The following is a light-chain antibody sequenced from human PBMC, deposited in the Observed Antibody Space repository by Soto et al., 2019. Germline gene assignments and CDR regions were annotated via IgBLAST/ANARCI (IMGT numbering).Light chain of an antibody. J-gene: IGLJ1*01. CDR1: SGHVGTYSL. CDR2: EGH. Sequence: SALAQPASVSGSPGQSITISCTGASGHVGTYSLVSWYQQHPGKAPKVVIYEGHKRPSGVPDRFSGSTSVNTASLTISGLQTDDEADYYCCLYVGATTYVFGTGTKLTVL. V-gene: IGLV2-23*01. CDR3: CLYVGATTYV.